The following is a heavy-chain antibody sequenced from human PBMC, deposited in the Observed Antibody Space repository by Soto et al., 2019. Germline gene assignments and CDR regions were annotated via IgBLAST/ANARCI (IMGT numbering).Heavy chain of an antibody. D-gene: IGHD3-10*01. V-gene: IGHV4-34*01. J-gene: IGHJ5*02. Sequence: QVQLQQWGAGLLKPSETLSLTCAVYGGSFSGYYWSWIRQPPGKGLEWIGEINHSGSTNYNPSLKSRVTISVDTSKNQSSLKLSSVTAADTAVYYCARERGVLLWFGELFRFDPWGQGTLVTVSS. CDR1: GGSFSGYY. CDR2: INHSGST. CDR3: ARERGVLLWFGELFRFDP.